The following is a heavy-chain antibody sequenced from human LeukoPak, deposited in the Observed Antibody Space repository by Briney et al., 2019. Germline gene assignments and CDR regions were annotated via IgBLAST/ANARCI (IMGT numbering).Heavy chain of an antibody. CDR2: IYTSGGT. CDR1: GGSISSGSYY. D-gene: IGHD3-10*01. CDR3: ARAGTTTPPDC. V-gene: IGHV4-61*02. J-gene: IGHJ4*02. Sequence: PSETLSLTCTLSGGSISSGSYYCSWIRQHARKGLEWLVRIYTSGGTNYNPSLKSQVTISVDTSKNQFSLKLSSVTAADTAVYYCARAGTTTPPDCWGQGTLVTVSS.